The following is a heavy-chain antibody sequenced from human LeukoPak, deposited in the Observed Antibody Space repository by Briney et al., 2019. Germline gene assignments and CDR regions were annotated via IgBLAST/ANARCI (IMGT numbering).Heavy chain of an antibody. CDR3: TGNYYGSGSYADFDY. Sequence: GGSLRLSCAASGFTFSGSALHWVRQASGKGLEWVGRIRSTANGYATAYAASVKGRFTISRDDSKNTAYLQMDSLKTEDTAVYYCTGNYYGSGSYADFDYWGQGTLVSVSS. D-gene: IGHD3-10*01. CDR1: GFTFSGSA. CDR2: IRSTANGYAT. V-gene: IGHV3-73*01. J-gene: IGHJ4*02.